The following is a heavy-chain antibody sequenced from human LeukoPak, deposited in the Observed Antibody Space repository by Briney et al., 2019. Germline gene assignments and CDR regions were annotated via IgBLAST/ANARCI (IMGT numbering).Heavy chain of an antibody. J-gene: IGHJ4*02. V-gene: IGHV3-74*01. CDR3: ACLTGTHFDY. CDR2: INTDGSST. D-gene: IGHD1-20*01. Sequence: GGYLRLSCAASGFTFSSYWMHWVRQAPGKGLVWVSRINTDGSSTSYADSVKGRFTISRDNAKNTLYLQMNSLRAEDTAVYYCACLTGTHFDYWGQGTLVTVSS. CDR1: GFTFSSYW.